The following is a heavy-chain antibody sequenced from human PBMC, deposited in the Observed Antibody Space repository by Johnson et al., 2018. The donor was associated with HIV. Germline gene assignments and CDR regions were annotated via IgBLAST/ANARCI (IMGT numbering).Heavy chain of an antibody. CDR1: GFTFSSYA. CDR3: ARDLYYPPSRKPFSSGWYNDAFDI. D-gene: IGHD6-19*01. CDR2: ISYDGSNK. J-gene: IGHJ3*02. Sequence: QVQLVESGGGEVQPGRSLRLSCAASGFTFSSYAMHWVRQAPGKGLEWVAVISYDGSNKYYADSVKGRFTISRDNSKNTLYLQMNSLRAEDTAVYYCARDLYYPPSRKPFSSGWYNDAFDIWGQGTMVTVSS. V-gene: IGHV3-30*04.